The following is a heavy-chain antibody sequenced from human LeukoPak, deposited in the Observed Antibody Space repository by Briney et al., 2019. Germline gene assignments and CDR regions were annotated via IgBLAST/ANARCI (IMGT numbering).Heavy chain of an antibody. CDR1: GGSFSGYY. Sequence: PSEALSLTCAVYGGSFSGYYWSWIRQPPGKGLEWIGEINHSGSTNYNPFLKSRVTISVDTSKNQFSLKLSSVTAADTAVYYCAINLNEYSSTRYDYWGQGTLVTVSS. CDR3: AINLNEYSSTRYDY. CDR2: INHSGST. D-gene: IGHD5-18*01. J-gene: IGHJ4*02. V-gene: IGHV4-34*01.